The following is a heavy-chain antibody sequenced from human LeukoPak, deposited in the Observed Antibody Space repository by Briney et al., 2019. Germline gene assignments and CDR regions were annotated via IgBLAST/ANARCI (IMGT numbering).Heavy chain of an antibody. CDR2: VHETGYA. J-gene: IGHJ3*02. CDR3: AKSNGYGLVDI. CDR1: GSSFRGGHY. Sequence: SETLSLTCSVSGSSFRGGHYWGWIGQSSGEGLDWIGNVHETGYANYNPSLRSRVTISLDTSRTQFSLKLNSVTAADTAVYYCAKSNGYGLVDIWGQGTMVTVSS. V-gene: IGHV4-38-2*02. D-gene: IGHD3-10*01.